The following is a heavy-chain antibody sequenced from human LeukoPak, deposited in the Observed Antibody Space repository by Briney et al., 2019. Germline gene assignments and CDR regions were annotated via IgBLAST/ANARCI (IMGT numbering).Heavy chain of an antibody. D-gene: IGHD3-10*01. Sequence: SSETLSLTCAVYGGSFSGYYWSWIRQPPGKGLEWIGEINHSGSTNYNPSLKSRVTISVDTSKNQFSLKLSSVTAADTAVYYCARGRGRRHFDYWGQGTLVTVSS. V-gene: IGHV4-34*01. CDR2: INHSGST. J-gene: IGHJ4*02. CDR1: GGSFSGYY. CDR3: ARGRGRRHFDY.